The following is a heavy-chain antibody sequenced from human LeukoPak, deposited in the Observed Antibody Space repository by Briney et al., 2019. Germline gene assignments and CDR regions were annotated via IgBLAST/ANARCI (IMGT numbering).Heavy chain of an antibody. CDR3: ARTYCSGGSCHFDY. J-gene: IGHJ4*02. Sequence: PSETLSLTCTVSGGSIRSYYWSWIRHPPGKGLEWVGYIFYSGTTDSNPSLKSRVTISVDTSKNQFSLKLSSVTAADTAVYYCARTYCSGGSCHFDYWGQGTLVTVSS. V-gene: IGHV4-59*08. CDR1: GGSIRSYY. CDR2: IFYSGTT. D-gene: IGHD2-15*01.